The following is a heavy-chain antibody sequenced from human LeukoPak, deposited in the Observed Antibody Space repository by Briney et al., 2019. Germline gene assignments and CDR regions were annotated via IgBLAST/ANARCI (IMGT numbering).Heavy chain of an antibody. CDR2: ISLTGDKT. CDR1: GFTFNNCG. CDR3: AKDLRPSGNYGYFDY. D-gene: IGHD3-16*01. Sequence: GGSLRLSCTVSGFTFNNCGMTWVRQAPGKGLEWVSSISLTGDKTYYADSVKGRFTISRDNSKNTLYLQMNGLRVEDTAMYYCAKDLRPSGNYGYFDYWGQGTLVTVSS. J-gene: IGHJ4*02. V-gene: IGHV3-23*01.